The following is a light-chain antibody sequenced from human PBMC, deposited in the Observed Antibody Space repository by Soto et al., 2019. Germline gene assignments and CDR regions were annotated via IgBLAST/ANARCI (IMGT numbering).Light chain of an antibody. CDR1: NRDVGGYNY. J-gene: IGLJ2*01. V-gene: IGLV2-14*01. CDR2: EVT. CDR3: SSYSSSSALDVI. Sequence: QSALAQPASVSGSPGQSITISCAGTNRDVGGYNYVSWYQQYPGKAPKLTIYEVTYRPSGVSNRFSGSKSGNTASLTISGLQAEDEADYYCSSYSSSSALDVIFGGGTKLTVL.